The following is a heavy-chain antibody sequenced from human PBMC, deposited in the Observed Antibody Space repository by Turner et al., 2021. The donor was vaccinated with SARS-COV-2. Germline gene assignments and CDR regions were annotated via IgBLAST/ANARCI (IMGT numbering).Heavy chain of an antibody. CDR3: AKGPWYYYDSSGLPYYFDY. CDR1: GFTLSSYG. CDR2: ISYDGSNK. Sequence: QVQLVESGGGVVQPGRSLRPPCAAPGFTLSSYGMLWLRQAPGKGLEWGAVISYDGSNKYYADSVKGRFTISRDNSKNTLYLQMNSLRAEDTAVYYCAKGPWYYYDSSGLPYYFDYWGQGTLVTVSS. V-gene: IGHV3-30*18. D-gene: IGHD3-22*01. J-gene: IGHJ4*02.